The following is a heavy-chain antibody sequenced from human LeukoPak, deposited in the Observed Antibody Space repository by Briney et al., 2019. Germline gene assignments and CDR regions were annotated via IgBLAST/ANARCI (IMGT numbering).Heavy chain of an antibody. J-gene: IGHJ2*01. CDR3: ARRGTYNWYFDL. V-gene: IGHV4-34*01. D-gene: IGHD1-1*01. Sequence: SETLSLTCAVYGGSFSGYYWSWIRQPPGKGLEWIGEINHSGSTNYNPSLKSRVTISVDTSKNQFSLKLSSVTAADTAVYYCARRGTYNWYFDLWGRGTLVTVSS. CDR2: INHSGST. CDR1: GGSFSGYY.